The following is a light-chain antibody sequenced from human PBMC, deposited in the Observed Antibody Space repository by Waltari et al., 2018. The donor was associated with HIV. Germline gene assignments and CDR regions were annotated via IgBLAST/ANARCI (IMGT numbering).Light chain of an antibody. CDR2: GVS. CDR3: SAYTMSGSLV. Sequence: QSALTQPASLSGSPGQSITITCSASGSDIGLYDLVSWYRQEPGKAPRPLIYGVSNRPSEISRRFSGSKARTTASLTISALQAEDEGDYYCSAYTMSGSLVFGGGTKLTVL. J-gene: IGLJ2*01. V-gene: IGLV2-14*01. CDR1: GSDIGLYDL.